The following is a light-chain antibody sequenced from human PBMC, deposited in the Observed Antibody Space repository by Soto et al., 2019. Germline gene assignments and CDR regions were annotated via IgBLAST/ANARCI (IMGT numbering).Light chain of an antibody. J-gene: IGKJ2*01. CDR2: AVS. CDR3: QQYGSSSYT. Sequence: EIVLTQSPGTLALSPGDRATLSCRASQSVSANYVTWYQRKPGQAPSLLIYAVSSRATGIPVRFSGSGSGTDFILTISRLEPEDFVVYYCQQYGSSSYTFGQGTKLEIK. CDR1: QSVSANY. V-gene: IGKV3-20*01.